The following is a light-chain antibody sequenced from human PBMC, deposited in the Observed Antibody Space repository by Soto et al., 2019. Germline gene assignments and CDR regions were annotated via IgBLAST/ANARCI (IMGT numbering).Light chain of an antibody. J-gene: IGKJ1*01. CDR2: GAS. Sequence: EMVLTQSPGTLSSSPGDRATLSCSASQRVSSNYLAWYQQRPGQAPRLLIYGASSRATGIPDRFSGSGSGTDFTLTINRLEPEDFAVYYCQQYNNWPPWTFGQGTKVDIK. CDR3: QQYNNWPPWT. CDR1: QRVSSNY. V-gene: IGKV3-20*01.